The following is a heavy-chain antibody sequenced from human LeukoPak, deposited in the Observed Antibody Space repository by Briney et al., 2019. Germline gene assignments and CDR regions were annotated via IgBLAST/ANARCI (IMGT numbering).Heavy chain of an antibody. CDR1: GFTFDDYG. CDR3: AKDHCSGGSCYSLTFDY. Sequence: GGSLRLSCAASGFTFDDYGMSWVRQAPGKGLEWVSAISGSGGSTYYADSVKGRFTISRDNSKNTPYLQMNSLRAEDTAVYYCAKDHCSGGSCYSLTFDYWGQGTLVTVSS. CDR2: ISGSGGST. D-gene: IGHD2-15*01. V-gene: IGHV3-23*01. J-gene: IGHJ4*02.